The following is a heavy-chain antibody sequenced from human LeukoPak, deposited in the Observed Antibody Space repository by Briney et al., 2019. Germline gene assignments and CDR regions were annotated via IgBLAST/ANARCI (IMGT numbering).Heavy chain of an antibody. D-gene: IGHD3-22*01. J-gene: IGHJ4*02. V-gene: IGHV1-3*01. CDR2: INAGNGNT. CDR1: GYTFTSYA. CDR3: ARDPTSGYYMNHFDY. Sequence: ASVKVSCKASGYTFTSYAMHWVRQAPGQRLEWMGWINAGNGNTKYSQKFQGRVTITRDTSASTAYMELSSLRSEDTAVYYCARDPTSGYYMNHFDYWGQGTLVTVSS.